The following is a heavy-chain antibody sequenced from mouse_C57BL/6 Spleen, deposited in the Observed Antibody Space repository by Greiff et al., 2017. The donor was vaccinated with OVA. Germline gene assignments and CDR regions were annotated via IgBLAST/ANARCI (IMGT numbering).Heavy chain of an antibody. CDR3: ALIYYDYEGFAY. J-gene: IGHJ3*01. Sequence: EVMLVESVAELVRPGASVKLSCTASGFNIKNTYMHWVKQRPEQGLEWIGRIDPANGNTKYAPKFQGKATITADTSSNTAYLQLSSLTSEDTAIYYCALIYYDYEGFAYWGQGTLVTVSA. CDR2: IDPANGNT. CDR1: GFNIKNTY. V-gene: IGHV14-3*01. D-gene: IGHD2-4*01.